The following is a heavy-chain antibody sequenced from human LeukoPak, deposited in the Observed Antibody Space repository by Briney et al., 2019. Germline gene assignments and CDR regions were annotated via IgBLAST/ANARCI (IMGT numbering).Heavy chain of an antibody. CDR1: GGSISNSTYY. CDR2: MYYSGST. Sequence: SETLSLTCTVSGGSISNSTYYWGWIRQPPGKGLEWIGSMYYSGSTYYNPSLKSRVSISVDTSKKQFSLKLSSVTAADTAVYYCARQGINTTFGGVIPTWFDPWGQGTRVTVSS. J-gene: IGHJ5*02. V-gene: IGHV4-39*01. D-gene: IGHD3-16*02. CDR3: ARQGINTTFGGVIPTWFDP.